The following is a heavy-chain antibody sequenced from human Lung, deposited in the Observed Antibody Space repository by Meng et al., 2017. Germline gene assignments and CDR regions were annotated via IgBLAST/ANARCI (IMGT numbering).Heavy chain of an antibody. J-gene: IGHJ4*02. CDR3: ARGPTTMAHDFDY. Sequence: QVHRQKWGSGLLKPSETLSLTCVVSGGSFSDYYWSWIRQPPGKGLEWIGEINHSGSTNYNPSLESRATISVDTSQNNLSLKLSSVTAADSAVYYCARGPTTMAHDFDYWGQGTLVTVSS. V-gene: IGHV4-34*01. CDR1: GGSFSDYY. D-gene: IGHD4-11*01. CDR2: INHSGST.